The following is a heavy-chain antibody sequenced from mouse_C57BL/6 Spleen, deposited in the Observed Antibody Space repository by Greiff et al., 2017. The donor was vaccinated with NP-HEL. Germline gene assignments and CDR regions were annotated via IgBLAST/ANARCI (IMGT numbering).Heavy chain of an antibody. V-gene: IGHV5-6*01. CDR1: GFTFSSYG. Sequence: EVQRVESGGDLVKPGGSLKLSCAASGFTFSSYGMSWVRQTPDKRLEWVATISSGGSYTYYPDSVKGRFTISRDNAKNTLYLQMSSLKSEDTAMYYCARQGWLEDAMDYWGQGTSVTVSS. J-gene: IGHJ4*01. D-gene: IGHD2-3*01. CDR2: ISSGGSYT. CDR3: ARQGWLEDAMDY.